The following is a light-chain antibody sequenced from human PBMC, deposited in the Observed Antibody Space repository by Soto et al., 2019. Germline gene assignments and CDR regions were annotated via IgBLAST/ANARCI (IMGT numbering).Light chain of an antibody. V-gene: IGLV4-69*01. CDR3: QTWGTGTHVV. Sequence: QLELTQSPSASASLGASVKLTCTLSSGHSSYAIAWHQQQPEKGPRYLMKLNSDGSHSKGDGIPDRFSGSSSGAERYLTISSLQSEDEADYYCQTWGTGTHVVFGGGTKLTVL. CDR1: SGHSSYA. CDR2: LNSDGSH. J-gene: IGLJ2*01.